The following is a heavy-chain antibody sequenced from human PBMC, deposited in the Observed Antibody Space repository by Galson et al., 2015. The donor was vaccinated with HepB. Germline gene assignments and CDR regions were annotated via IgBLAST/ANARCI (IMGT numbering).Heavy chain of an antibody. CDR1: GFAFSSYA. J-gene: IGHJ4*02. Sequence: SLRLSCAASGFAFSSYAMDWVRQVPGKGLEWVAFMGSDGSTRSYADSVKGRFTISRDKSKNTLYVQMDSLRAEDTAVYYCATGADYCFVNWGQGTLVTVSS. V-gene: IGHV3-30*02. CDR2: MGSDGSTR. CDR3: ATGADYCFVN.